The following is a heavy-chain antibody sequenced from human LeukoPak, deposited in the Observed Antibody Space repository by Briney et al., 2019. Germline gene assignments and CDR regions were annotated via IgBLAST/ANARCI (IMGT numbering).Heavy chain of an antibody. CDR1: GYTFTGYY. D-gene: IGHD3-22*01. J-gene: IGHJ3*02. Sequence: ASVKVSCKASGYTFTGYYMHWVRQAPGQGLEWMGIINPSGGSTSYAQKFQGRVTMTRDMSTSTVYMELSSLRSEDTAVYYCARGYYYDSSGMGAFDIWGQGTMVTVSS. CDR3: ARGYYYDSSGMGAFDI. CDR2: INPSGGST. V-gene: IGHV1-46*01.